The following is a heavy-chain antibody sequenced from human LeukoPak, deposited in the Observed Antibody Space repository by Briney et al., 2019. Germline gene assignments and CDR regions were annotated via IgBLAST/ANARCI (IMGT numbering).Heavy chain of an antibody. V-gene: IGHV1-2*02. CDR2: INPDRGDT. Sequence: ASVKVSCKASGYTFTGYYMHWVRQAPGQGLEWMGSINPDRGDTNYAQNLQGRVTMPRDTSNKTAYMDISRLRSDDTAVYYCAIMGDTFDIWGQGTKVTVSS. J-gene: IGHJ3*02. CDR1: GYTFTGYY. D-gene: IGHD2-8*01. CDR3: AIMGDTFDI.